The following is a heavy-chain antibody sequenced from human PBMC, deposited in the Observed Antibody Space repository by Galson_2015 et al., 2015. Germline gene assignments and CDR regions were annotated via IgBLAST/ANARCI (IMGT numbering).Heavy chain of an antibody. V-gene: IGHV3-23*01. CDR1: GFSFSTYA. Sequence: SLRLSCAASGFSFSTYAMSWVRQAPGKGLEWVSFISGSDNSTYYADSVKGRFTISRDNSKNTLYLHMNSLRAEDTAVFYCAKGPLDSRGYSDWYFDLWGRGTLVTVSS. CDR2: ISGSDNST. D-gene: IGHD3-22*01. J-gene: IGHJ2*01. CDR3: AKGPLDSRGYSDWYFDL.